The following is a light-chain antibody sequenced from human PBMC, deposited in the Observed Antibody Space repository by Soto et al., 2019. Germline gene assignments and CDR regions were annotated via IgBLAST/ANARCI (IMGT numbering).Light chain of an antibody. CDR1: SGSVSTSYY. CDR2: STN. V-gene: IGLV8-61*01. Sequence: QTVVTQEPSFSVSPGGTVTLTCGLSSGSVSTSYYPNWYQQTPGQAPRTPIYSTNTRSSGVPDRFSGSILGNKAALTITGAQADDESDYYCVLYMGSGISVFGGGTKVTVL. CDR3: VLYMGSGISV. J-gene: IGLJ2*01.